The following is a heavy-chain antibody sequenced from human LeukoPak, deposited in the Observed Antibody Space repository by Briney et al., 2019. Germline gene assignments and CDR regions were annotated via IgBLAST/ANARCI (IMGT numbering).Heavy chain of an antibody. J-gene: IGHJ5*02. V-gene: IGHV3-21*01. D-gene: IGHD3/OR15-3a*01. CDR2: ISSSGSYI. CDR1: GFTFSSYS. CDR3: ARDGRP. Sequence: GGSLRLSCAASGFTFSSYSMNWVRQAPGKGLEWVPSISSSGSYIYYGDSVKGRFTISRDNAKNSLYLQMNSLRAEDTAVYYCARDGRPWGQGTLVTVSS.